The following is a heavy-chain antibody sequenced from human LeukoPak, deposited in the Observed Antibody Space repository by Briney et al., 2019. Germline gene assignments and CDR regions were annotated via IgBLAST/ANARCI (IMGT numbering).Heavy chain of an antibody. CDR2: VRYDETNK. CDR3: ASFKISGAFDI. Sequence: GGSLRLSCAASGFTFDNYGMHWVRQAPGKGLEWVAFVRYDETNKYYADSVKGRFTISRDNSKNTLYLQMNSLRAEDTAVYYCASFKISGAFDIWGQGTMVTVSS. V-gene: IGHV3-30*02. CDR1: GFTFDNYG. D-gene: IGHD6-19*01. J-gene: IGHJ3*02.